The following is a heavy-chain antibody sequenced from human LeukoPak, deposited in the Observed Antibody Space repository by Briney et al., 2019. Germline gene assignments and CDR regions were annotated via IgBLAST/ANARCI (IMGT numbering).Heavy chain of an antibody. Sequence: GGSLRLSCAASGFTVSSNYMSWVRQAPGKGLEWVSVIYSGGSTYYADSVKGRFTISRDNSKNTLYLQMNSLRAEDTAVYYCARSPRNYFDYWGQGTLATVSS. CDR1: GFTVSSNY. CDR3: ARSPRNYFDY. V-gene: IGHV3-66*01. CDR2: IYSGGST. J-gene: IGHJ4*02.